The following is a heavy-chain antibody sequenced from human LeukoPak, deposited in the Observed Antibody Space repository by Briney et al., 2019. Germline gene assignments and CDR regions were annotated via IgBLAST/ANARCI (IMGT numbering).Heavy chain of an antibody. D-gene: IGHD3-10*01. CDR2: ISYDVSNK. CDR3: AKDSESYRCGSGSYEPHYGMDV. Sequence: GGSLRLSCAASGFTFSSYGMHWVRQAPGKGLEWVAVISYDVSNKYYADSVKGRFTISRDNSKNTLYLQVNSLRAEDTAVYYCAKDSESYRCGSGSYEPHYGMDVWGQGTTVTVSS. V-gene: IGHV3-30*18. J-gene: IGHJ6*02. CDR1: GFTFSSYG.